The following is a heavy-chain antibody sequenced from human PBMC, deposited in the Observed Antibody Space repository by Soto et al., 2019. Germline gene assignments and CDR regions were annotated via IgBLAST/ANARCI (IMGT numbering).Heavy chain of an antibody. CDR3: ALHLPRITMIVVVTPDY. CDR2: ISYDGRNK. J-gene: IGHJ4*02. CDR1: GFSLSSYA. V-gene: IGHV3-30*04. Sequence: GGTLRLSCAASGFSLSSYAMHWVRQAQGKGLERVAVISYDGRNKYYADSVKGRFTISRDNSKNTLYLQMNSMRDEDTAVYYCALHLPRITMIVVVTPDYWGQGTLVTVSS. D-gene: IGHD3-22*01.